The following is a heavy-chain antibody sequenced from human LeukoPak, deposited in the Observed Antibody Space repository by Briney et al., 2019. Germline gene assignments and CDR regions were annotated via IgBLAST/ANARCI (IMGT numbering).Heavy chain of an antibody. V-gene: IGHV4-59*01. J-gene: IGHJ4*02. D-gene: IGHD3-10*01. Sequence: SETLSLTCTVSGGSISSYYWSWIRQPPGKGLEWIGYIYYSGSTNYNPSLKRRVTISVDTSKNQFSLKLSSVTAADTAVYYCARYYGSGSHDYWGQGTLVTVSS. CDR1: GGSISSYY. CDR2: IYYSGST. CDR3: ARYYGSGSHDY.